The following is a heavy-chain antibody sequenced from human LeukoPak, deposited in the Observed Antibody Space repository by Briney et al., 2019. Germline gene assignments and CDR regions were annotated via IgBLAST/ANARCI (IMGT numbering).Heavy chain of an antibody. CDR3: ARRERLGYSYGRGTLDI. V-gene: IGHV3-66*01. CDR2: IDSTGST. Sequence: PGGSLRLSCVASGILVSSNYMSWVRQAPGKGLEWVSFIDSTGSTYYADPVKGRFTISRDNSRNTLYLQMNSLRVEDTAVYYCARRERLGYSYGRGTLDIWGQGTMVTFSS. CDR1: GILVSSNY. D-gene: IGHD5-18*01. J-gene: IGHJ3*02.